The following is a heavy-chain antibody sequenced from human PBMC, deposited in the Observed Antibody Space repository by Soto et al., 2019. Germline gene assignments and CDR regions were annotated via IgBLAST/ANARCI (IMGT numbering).Heavy chain of an antibody. D-gene: IGHD4-17*01. CDR2: IKSNIDGGTI. Sequence: PGGSLRLSCEGSGFTFKNVWMSWIRQAPGKGLEWVGRIKSNIDGGTIDYAAPVKGRFTISRDDSKSTLYLQMNSLENEDTGLYYCASVDYGDSVYDYWGQGTLVTVSS. V-gene: IGHV3-15*01. J-gene: IGHJ4*02. CDR1: GFTFKNVW. CDR3: ASVDYGDSVYDY.